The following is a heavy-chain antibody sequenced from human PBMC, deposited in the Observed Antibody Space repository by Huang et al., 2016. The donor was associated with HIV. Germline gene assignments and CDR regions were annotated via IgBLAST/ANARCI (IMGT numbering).Heavy chain of an antibody. J-gene: IGHJ6*02. V-gene: IGHV3-7*01. Sequence: LVESGGGLVRPGGSLRLSCAGSTVTFRAYGRTWVRKSPGEGLEWVASIRQDGSEKHYVDSVEGRFNISRDNGKKLLFLEMRSLGVDDTAVYFCATKADAMDVWGQGTTVIVSS. CDR3: ATKADAMDV. D-gene: IGHD2-8*01. CDR2: IRQDGSEK. CDR1: TVTFRAYG.